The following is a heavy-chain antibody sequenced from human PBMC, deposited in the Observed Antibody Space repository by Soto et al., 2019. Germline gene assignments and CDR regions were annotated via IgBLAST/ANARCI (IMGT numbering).Heavy chain of an antibody. V-gene: IGHV1-69*13. J-gene: IGHJ6*02. CDR2: IISIFGTA. D-gene: IGHD3-22*01. Sequence: AVKVSCKAAGGTFSSYAISWVRQAPGQGLEWMGGIISIFGTANYAQKFQGRVTITADESTSTAYMELSSLRSDDTAVYYCARLGGYSDYYYYGMDFWGQGTKVTVSS. CDR3: ARLGGYSDYYYYGMDF. CDR1: GGTFSSYA.